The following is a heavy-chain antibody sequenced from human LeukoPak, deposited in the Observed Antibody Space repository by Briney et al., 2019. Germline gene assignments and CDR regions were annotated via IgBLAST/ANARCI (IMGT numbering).Heavy chain of an antibody. D-gene: IGHD6-13*01. J-gene: IGHJ4*02. Sequence: GGSLRLSCAASGFTFSSYGMHWVRQAPGKGLEWVAFIRYDGSNKYYADSVKGRFTISRDNSKNTLYLQMNSLRAEDTAVYYCAKDRYRSSSWFLFDYWGQGTLVTVSS. CDR2: IRYDGSNK. CDR3: AKDRYRSSSWFLFDY. V-gene: IGHV3-30*02. CDR1: GFTFSSYG.